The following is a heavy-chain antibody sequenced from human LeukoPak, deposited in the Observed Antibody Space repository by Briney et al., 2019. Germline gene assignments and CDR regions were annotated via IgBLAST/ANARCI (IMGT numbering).Heavy chain of an antibody. Sequence: PGGSLRLSCAASGFTFSNYGMHWVRQAPGKGLEWVAVISYDGSNNYYADSVRGRFTISRDNSKNTLSLQMSSLRAEDTAVYFCAKDATEIVTTNGMDVWGQGTTVTASS. CDR2: ISYDGSNN. CDR3: AKDATEIVTTNGMDV. D-gene: IGHD5-12*01. CDR1: GFTFSNYG. V-gene: IGHV3-30*18. J-gene: IGHJ6*02.